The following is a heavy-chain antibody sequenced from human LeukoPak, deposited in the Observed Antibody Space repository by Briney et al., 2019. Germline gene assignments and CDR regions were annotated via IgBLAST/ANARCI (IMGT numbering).Heavy chain of an antibody. CDR1: GGSISSYY. V-gene: IGHV4-4*09. J-gene: IGHJ4*02. CDR2: IYTSGST. D-gene: IGHD2-21*02. Sequence: PSETLSLTCTVSGGSISSYYWSWIRQPPGKGLEWIGYIYTSGSTNYNPSLKSRVTISVDTSKNQFSLKLSSVTAADTAVYYCASSERGVVVTAILSYWGQGTLVTVSS. CDR3: ASSERGVVVTAILSY.